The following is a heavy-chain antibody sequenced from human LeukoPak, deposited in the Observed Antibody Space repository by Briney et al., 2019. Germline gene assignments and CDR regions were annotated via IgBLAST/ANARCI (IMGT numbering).Heavy chain of an antibody. CDR3: ATGGSGSYYNRYYYYGMDV. V-gene: IGHV1-69*04. CDR1: GGTFSSYA. D-gene: IGHD3-10*01. CDR2: IIPILGIA. J-gene: IGHJ6*02. Sequence: SVKVSCKASGGTFSSYAISWVRQAPGQGLEWIGRIIPILGIANYAQKFQGRVTITADKSMSTAYMELSSLRSEDTAVYYCATGGSGSYYNRYYYYGMDVWGQGTTVTVSS.